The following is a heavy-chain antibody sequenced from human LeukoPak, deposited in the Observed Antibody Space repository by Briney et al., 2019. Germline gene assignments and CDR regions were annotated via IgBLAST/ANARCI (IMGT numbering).Heavy chain of an antibody. CDR3: AKDFGSYDSWSGYHEGFDY. V-gene: IGHV3-30*02. J-gene: IGHJ4*02. D-gene: IGHD3-3*01. CDR2: IRYDGSNK. CDR1: GFTFSSYG. Sequence: GGSLRLSCAASGFTFSSYGMHWVRQAPGKGLEWVAFIRYDGSNKYYADSVKGRFTISRDNSKNTLYLQMNSLRAEDTAVYYCAKDFGSYDSWSGYHEGFDYWGQGTLVTVSS.